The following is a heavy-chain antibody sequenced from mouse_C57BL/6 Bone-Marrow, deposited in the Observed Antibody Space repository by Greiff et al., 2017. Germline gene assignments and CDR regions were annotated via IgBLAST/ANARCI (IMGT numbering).Heavy chain of an antibody. CDR3: ARPYYSNYWYFDF. CDR1: GYTFTSYW. CDR2: IYPGSGST. D-gene: IGHD2-5*01. Sequence: QVQLQQPGAELVKPGASVKMSCKASGYTFTSYWITWVKQRPGQGLEWIGDIYPGSGSTNYNEKFKSKATMTVDTSSSTAYMQLSSLTSKDSAVYYYARPYYSNYWYFDFWGTGTTVTVSS. J-gene: IGHJ1*03. V-gene: IGHV1-55*01.